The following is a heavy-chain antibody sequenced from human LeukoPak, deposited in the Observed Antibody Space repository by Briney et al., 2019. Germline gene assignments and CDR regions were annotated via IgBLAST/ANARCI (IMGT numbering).Heavy chain of an antibody. CDR2: IYPRDSDT. Sequence: GESLKISCQGSGYSFTTYWIGWVRQMPGKGLEWMGIIYPRDSDTRYSPSFQGQVTISADKSISTAYLQWSSLKASDTAMYYCARHPRYFDWLLSTRPYYFDYWGQGTLVTVSS. V-gene: IGHV5-51*01. D-gene: IGHD3-9*01. CDR1: GYSFTTYW. J-gene: IGHJ4*02. CDR3: ARHPRYFDWLLSTRPYYFDY.